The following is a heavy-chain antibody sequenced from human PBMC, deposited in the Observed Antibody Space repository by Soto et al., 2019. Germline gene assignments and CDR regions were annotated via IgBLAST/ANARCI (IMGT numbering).Heavy chain of an antibody. J-gene: IGHJ4*02. CDR3: AKSHEFGVVILYYFDY. CDR1: GFTFSTYA. CDR2: TSYDGSNK. Sequence: QVQLVESGGGVVRPGWSPRLSCAASGFTFSTYAMHWVRQAPGKGLEWVAVTSYDGSNKNYAGSVKGRFTISRDNSKNTLYLQMNSLRVEDTAVYYCAKSHEFGVVILYYFDYWGQGTLVTVSS. D-gene: IGHD3-3*01. V-gene: IGHV3-30-3*02.